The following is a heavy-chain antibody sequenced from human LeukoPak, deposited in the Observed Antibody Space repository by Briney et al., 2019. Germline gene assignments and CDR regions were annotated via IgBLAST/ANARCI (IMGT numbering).Heavy chain of an antibody. J-gene: IGHJ4*02. Sequence: ASVKVSCKASGYTFTGYYMHWVRQAPGQGLEWMGWINPNSGGTNYAQKFQGRVTMTRDTSISTAYMELSRLRSDDPSVYYCAREGGGRDSSGYYLDYWGQGTLVTVSS. CDR2: INPNSGGT. D-gene: IGHD3-22*01. V-gene: IGHV1-2*02. CDR3: AREGGGRDSSGYYLDY. CDR1: GYTFTGYY.